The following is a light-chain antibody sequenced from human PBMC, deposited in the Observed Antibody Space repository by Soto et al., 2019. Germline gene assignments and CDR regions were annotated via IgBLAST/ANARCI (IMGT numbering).Light chain of an antibody. CDR3: HQCQSWPRT. Sequence: EIVLTHSPATLYSFPGDRVTLSCRARQYINTRLAWYQHRPGQAPRRLIYQTSLRAAGIPARFSASGSGTDFTRTISDVQPEDFALYDCHQCQSWPRTFGQGTKVDI. CDR2: QTS. J-gene: IGKJ1*01. V-gene: IGKV3-11*01. CDR1: QYINTR.